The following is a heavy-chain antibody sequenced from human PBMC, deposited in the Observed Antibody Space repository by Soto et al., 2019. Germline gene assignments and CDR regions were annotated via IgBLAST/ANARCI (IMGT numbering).Heavy chain of an antibody. J-gene: IGHJ4*02. V-gene: IGHV1-2*02. CDR2: INPYVGDT. Sequence: ASVKVACTASGYTFTSYGISWVRQAPGQGPEWMGWINPYVGDTKYSQKFQGRVTMTRDTSIDTAYMELSRLKSDDTAVYYCSRGPSHGAFDCWGQGTSVTVSS. CDR3: SRGPSHGAFDC. D-gene: IGHD5-18*01. CDR1: GYTFTSYG.